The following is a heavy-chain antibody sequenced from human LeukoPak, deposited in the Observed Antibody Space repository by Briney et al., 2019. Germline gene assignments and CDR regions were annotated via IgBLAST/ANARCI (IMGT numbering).Heavy chain of an antibody. Sequence: PSETLSLTCTVSGGSISSGDYYWSWIRQPPGKGLEWIGYIYYSGSTYYNPSLKSRVTISVDTSKNQFSLKLSSVTAADTAVYYCARGVYDILTGYWFDPWGQGTRVTVSS. CDR3: ARGVYDILTGYWFDP. J-gene: IGHJ5*02. D-gene: IGHD3-9*01. CDR1: GGSISSGDYY. CDR2: IYYSGST. V-gene: IGHV4-30-4*08.